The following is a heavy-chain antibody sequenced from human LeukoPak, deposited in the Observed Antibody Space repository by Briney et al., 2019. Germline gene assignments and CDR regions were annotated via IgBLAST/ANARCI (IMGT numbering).Heavy chain of an antibody. Sequence: SETLSLTCSVSGGSISGYYWTWIRRPAGKGLEWIGRVYTSGSTHYNPSLKTRLTMSVDTSKNQFSLKLSSVTAADTAVYYCARDRRTGRRIGYYYYMDVWGKGTTVTVSS. CDR2: VYTSGST. J-gene: IGHJ6*03. CDR3: ARDRRTGRRIGYYYYMDV. D-gene: IGHD1-14*01. CDR1: GGSISGYY. V-gene: IGHV4-4*07.